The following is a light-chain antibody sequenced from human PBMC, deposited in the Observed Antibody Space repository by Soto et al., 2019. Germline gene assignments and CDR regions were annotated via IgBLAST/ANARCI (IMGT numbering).Light chain of an antibody. Sequence: QSALTQPASVTGSPGQSITISCTGTSSDVGGYNHVSWYQQYPGTAPKLIIYEVTNRPSGVSDRFSGSKSGNTASLTISGLQPEDEAGYYCTSYTVRKSWVFGGGTKLTVL. V-gene: IGLV2-14*01. J-gene: IGLJ3*02. CDR1: SSDVGGYNH. CDR3: TSYTVRKSWV. CDR2: EVT.